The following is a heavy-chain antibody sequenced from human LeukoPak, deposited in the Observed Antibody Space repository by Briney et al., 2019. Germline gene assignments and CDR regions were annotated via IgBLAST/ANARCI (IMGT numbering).Heavy chain of an antibody. D-gene: IGHD2/OR15-2a*01. Sequence: GDSVKISCKAPGYTFTNYGIAWVRQAPGQGLGWMVWINTRSGDAQLAHSLQARVTMTTDTSASTASMELGSLGSDDTAVYYCARDTDFSIDYWGQGSLVTVSS. CDR3: ARDTDFSIDY. J-gene: IGHJ4*02. CDR1: GYTFTNYG. CDR2: INTRSGDA. V-gene: IGHV1-18*01.